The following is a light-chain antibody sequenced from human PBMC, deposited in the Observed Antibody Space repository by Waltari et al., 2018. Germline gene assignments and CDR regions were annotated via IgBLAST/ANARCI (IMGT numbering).Light chain of an antibody. J-gene: IGKJ4*01. CDR3: QQYYNSPLT. CDR1: QSVLYSSNNKNY. V-gene: IGKV4-1*01. CDR2: WAS. Sequence: DIVMTQSPDSLAVSLGERATINCKSSQSVLYSSNNKNYLAWYQEKPGQPPKLLIYWASTRESGVPDRFSGSGSGTECTLTISSLQAEDVAIYYCQQYYNSPLTFGGGTK.